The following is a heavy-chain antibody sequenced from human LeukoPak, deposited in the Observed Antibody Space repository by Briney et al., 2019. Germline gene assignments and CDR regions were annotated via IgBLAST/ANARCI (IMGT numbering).Heavy chain of an antibody. V-gene: IGHV4-4*07. CDR3: ARARPTDNYDFVWGSSMYYFDY. CDR1: GGSISSYY. J-gene: IGHJ4*02. D-gene: IGHD3-16*01. Sequence: SETLSLTCTVSGGSISSYYWSWIRQPAGKGLEWIGRIYTSGSTNYNPSLKSRVTMSVDTSKNQFSLKLSSVTAADTAVYYFARARPTDNYDFVWGSSMYYFDYWGQGTLVTVSS. CDR2: IYTSGST.